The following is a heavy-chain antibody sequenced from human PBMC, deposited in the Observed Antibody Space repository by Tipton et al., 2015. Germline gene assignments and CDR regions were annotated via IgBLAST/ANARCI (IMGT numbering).Heavy chain of an antibody. CDR1: GFTFSSYG. Sequence: SLRLSCAASGFTFSSYGMHWVRQAPGKGLEWVAGLWTDGSNKYYADSVKGRFTISRDNSKNTLYLQMNSLRVEDTAVYFCASDYCSSTTCFGFFDYWGQGTLVTVSS. V-gene: IGHV3-33*01. CDR2: LWTDGSNK. CDR3: ASDYCSSTTCFGFFDY. D-gene: IGHD2-2*01. J-gene: IGHJ4*02.